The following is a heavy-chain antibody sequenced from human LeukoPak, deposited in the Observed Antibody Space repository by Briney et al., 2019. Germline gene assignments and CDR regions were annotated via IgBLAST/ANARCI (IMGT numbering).Heavy chain of an antibody. Sequence: GRSLKLSCAASEFTFSSNAMHWVRQAPGKGLEWVSYISSSGSTIYYADSVKGRFTISRDNAKNSLYLQMNSLRAEDTAVYYCAELGITMIGGVWGKGTTVTISS. CDR2: ISSSGSTI. D-gene: IGHD3-10*02. CDR1: EFTFSSNA. CDR3: AELGITMIGGV. J-gene: IGHJ6*04. V-gene: IGHV3-48*03.